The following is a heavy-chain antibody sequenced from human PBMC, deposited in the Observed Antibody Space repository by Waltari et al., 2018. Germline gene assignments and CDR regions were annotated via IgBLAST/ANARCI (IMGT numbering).Heavy chain of an antibody. CDR3: ASGDYDFWSGYYNREYFQH. CDR1: GGTFSSYT. V-gene: IGHV1-69*02. J-gene: IGHJ1*01. Sequence: QVQLVKSGAEVKKPGSSVKVSCKASGGTFSSYTISWVRQAPGQGLEWMGRIIPILGIANYAQKFQGRVTITADKSTSTAYMELSSLRSEDTAVYYCASGDYDFWSGYYNREYFQHWGQGTLVTVSS. D-gene: IGHD3-3*01. CDR2: IIPILGIA.